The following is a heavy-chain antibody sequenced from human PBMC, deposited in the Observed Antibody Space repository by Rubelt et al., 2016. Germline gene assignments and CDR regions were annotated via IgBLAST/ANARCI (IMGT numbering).Heavy chain of an antibody. Sequence: GESGGGLVQPGGSLRLSCAASGFTVGNNFMNWVRQAPGKGLEWVSLIYSGGDTYYADSVKGRFTISRDNAKNSLYLQMNSLRAEDTAVYYCASEYGSGSYYARRDYWGQGTLVTVSS. CDR1: GFTVGNNF. J-gene: IGHJ4*02. CDR3: ASEYGSGSYYARRDY. V-gene: IGHV3-66*01. D-gene: IGHD3-10*01. CDR2: IYSGGDT.